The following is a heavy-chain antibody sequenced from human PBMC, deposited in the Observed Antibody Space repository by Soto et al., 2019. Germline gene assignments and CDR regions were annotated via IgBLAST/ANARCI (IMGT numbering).Heavy chain of an antibody. J-gene: IGHJ4*02. D-gene: IGHD3-10*01. CDR3: AFYMVRGVIALDY. V-gene: IGHV3-23*01. CDR2: ISGSGGST. CDR1: GFTFSSYA. Sequence: GGSLRLSCAASGFTFSSYAMSWVRQAPGKGLEWVSAISGSGGSTYYADSVKGRFTISRDNSKNTLYLQMNSLRAEDTAVYYCAFYMVRGVIALDYWGQGTLVTVSS.